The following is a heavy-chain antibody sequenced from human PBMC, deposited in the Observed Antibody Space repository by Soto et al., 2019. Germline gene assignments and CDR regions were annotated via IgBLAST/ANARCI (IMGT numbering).Heavy chain of an antibody. V-gene: IGHV3-23*01. CDR2: ISGSGGST. J-gene: IGHJ4*02. D-gene: IGHD3-16*01. Sequence: GGSLRLSCAASGFTFSSYAMSWVRQAPGKGLEWVSAISGSGGSTYYADSVKGRFTISRDNSKGTLYLQMSSLRTEDTAVYYCVKDRWVDYWGQGTLVTVSS. CDR1: GFTFSSYA. CDR3: VKDRWVDY.